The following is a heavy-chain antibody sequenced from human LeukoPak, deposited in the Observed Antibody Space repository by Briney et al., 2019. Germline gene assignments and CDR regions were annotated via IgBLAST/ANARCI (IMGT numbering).Heavy chain of an antibody. CDR1: GGSISTYY. D-gene: IGHD3-10*01. CDR3: AREYFSGSGSYKKWFDP. V-gene: IGHV4-59*01. J-gene: IGHJ5*02. CDR2: IYYSGIT. Sequence: SETLSLTCTVSGGSISTYYWSWIRQPPGKGLEWIGYIYYSGITNYNPSLKSRVTISVDTSKNQFSLKLSSVTAADTALYYCAREYFSGSGSYKKWFDPWGQGTLVTVSS.